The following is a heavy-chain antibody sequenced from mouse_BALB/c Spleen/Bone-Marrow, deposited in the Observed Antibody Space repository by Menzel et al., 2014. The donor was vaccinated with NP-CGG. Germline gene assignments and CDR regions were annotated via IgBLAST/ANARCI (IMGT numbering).Heavy chain of an antibody. CDR2: INPGSGGT. CDR1: GYAFTNYL. V-gene: IGHV1-54*01. J-gene: IGHJ4*01. CDR3: ARQLGPPYAMDY. D-gene: IGHD3-1*01. Sequence: QVQLKQSGAELVRPGTSVKVSCKASGYAFTNYLIEWVKQRPGQGLEWIGVINPGSGGTNYNEKFKGKATLTADKSPSTAYMQLSSLTSDDSAVYFCARQLGPPYAMDYWGQGTSVTVSS.